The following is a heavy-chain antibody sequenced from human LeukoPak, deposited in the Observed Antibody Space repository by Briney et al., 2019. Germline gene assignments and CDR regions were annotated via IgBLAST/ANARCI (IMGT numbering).Heavy chain of an antibody. CDR1: GGSFSGYY. Sequence: PSETLSLTCAVYGGSFSGYYWSWIRQPPGKGLEWIGEINHSGSTNYNPSLKSRVTISVDTSKNQFSLKLSSVTAADTAVYYCARRTPGYCSGGSCYSGDYWGQGTLVTVSS. J-gene: IGHJ4*02. V-gene: IGHV4-34*01. CDR2: INHSGST. D-gene: IGHD2-15*01. CDR3: ARRTPGYCSGGSCYSGDY.